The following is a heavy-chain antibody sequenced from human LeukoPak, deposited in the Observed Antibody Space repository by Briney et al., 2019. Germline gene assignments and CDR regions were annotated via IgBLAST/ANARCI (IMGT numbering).Heavy chain of an antibody. CDR2: IYPADSDT. CDR1: GYTFTTYW. V-gene: IGHV5-51*01. J-gene: IGHJ3*02. D-gene: IGHD3-3*01. Sequence: GESLKISCKGSGYTFTTYWIGWVRQMPGKGLEWMGIIYPADSDTRYSPSFQGQVTISADKSITTAYLQWSSLKASDTAMYYCARRVSISGVANDAFDIWGQGTMVTVSS. CDR3: ARRVSISGVANDAFDI.